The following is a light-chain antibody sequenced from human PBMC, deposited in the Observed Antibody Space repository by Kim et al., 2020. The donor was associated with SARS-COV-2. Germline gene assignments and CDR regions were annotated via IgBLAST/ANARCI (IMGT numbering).Light chain of an antibody. Sequence: SASVGDRVTITCRASQSIGTWLAWYQQKPGKAPKVLIYRASTLESCVPSRFSGSGSGTDFTLTISGLQPDDFASYYCQQYNSYSTFGQGTKVDIK. V-gene: IGKV1-5*03. J-gene: IGKJ1*01. CDR2: RAS. CDR1: QSIGTW. CDR3: QQYNSYST.